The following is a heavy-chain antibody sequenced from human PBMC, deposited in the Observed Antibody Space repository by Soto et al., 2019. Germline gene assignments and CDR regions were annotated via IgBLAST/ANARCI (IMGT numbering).Heavy chain of an antibody. V-gene: IGHV3-30*18. CDR3: AKDLESMLVLGD. CDR1: GFTFSSYG. J-gene: IGHJ4*02. D-gene: IGHD3-16*01. Sequence: QVQLVESGGGVVQPGRSLRLSCAASGFTFSSYGMHWVRQAPGKGLEWVAVISYDGSNKYYADSVKGRFTISRDNSKNTLYLQMNSLRAEDTAVYYCAKDLESMLVLGDWGQGTLVTVSS. CDR2: ISYDGSNK.